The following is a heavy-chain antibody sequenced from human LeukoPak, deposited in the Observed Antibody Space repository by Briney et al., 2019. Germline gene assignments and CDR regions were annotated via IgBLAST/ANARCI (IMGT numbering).Heavy chain of an antibody. CDR2: ISYDGNNK. V-gene: IGHV3-30-3*01. D-gene: IGHD4-11*01. Sequence: GGSQRLSCAASGFTFSSYAMHWVRQAPGKGLEWVAVISYDGNNKYYADSVKGRFTISRDNSKNTLYLQMNSLRAEDTAVYYCARVALRPIDYSNPEFDPWGQGTLVTVSS. CDR1: GFTFSSYA. CDR3: ARVALRPIDYSNPEFDP. J-gene: IGHJ5*02.